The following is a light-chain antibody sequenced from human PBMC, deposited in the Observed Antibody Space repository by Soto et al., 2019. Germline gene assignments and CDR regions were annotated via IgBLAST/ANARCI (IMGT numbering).Light chain of an antibody. V-gene: IGLV2-8*01. CDR2: DVI. Sequence: QSALTQPPSASGSPGQSVTISCTGTGSDIGAYNYVSWYQQYPGKAPKVMIYDVIKRPSGVPDRFSGSKSGNTASLTVSGLRADDEAVYYCSSFVGGDSFDVIFDGGTKLTVL. CDR1: GSDIGAYNY. J-gene: IGLJ2*01. CDR3: SSFVGGDSFDVI.